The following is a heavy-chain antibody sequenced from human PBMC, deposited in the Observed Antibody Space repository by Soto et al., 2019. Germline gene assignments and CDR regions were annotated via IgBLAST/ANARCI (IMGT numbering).Heavy chain of an antibody. CDR2: IYHSGST. V-gene: IGHV4-30-2*01. D-gene: IGHD3-9*01. CDR3: ARARTGSYYYYGMDV. J-gene: IGHJ6*02. CDR1: GGSISSGDYY. Sequence: TLSLTCTVSGGSISSGDYYWSWIRQPPGKGLEWIGYIYHSGSTYYNPSLKSRVTISVDRSKNQFSLKLSSVTAADTAVYYCARARTGSYYYYGMDVWGQGTTVTVSS.